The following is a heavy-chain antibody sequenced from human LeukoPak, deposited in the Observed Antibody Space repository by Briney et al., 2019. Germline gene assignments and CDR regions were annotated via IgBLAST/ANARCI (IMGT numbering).Heavy chain of an antibody. V-gene: IGHV1-18*01. CDR3: ASNYITMVRGGTFDY. Sequence: ASVKVSCKASGYTFTSYGISWVRQAPGQGLEWMGWISAYNGNTNYAQKLQGRVTITADKSTSTAYMELSSLRSEDTAVYYCASNYITMVRGGTFDYWGQGTLVTVSS. D-gene: IGHD3-10*01. J-gene: IGHJ4*02. CDR2: ISAYNGNT. CDR1: GYTFTSYG.